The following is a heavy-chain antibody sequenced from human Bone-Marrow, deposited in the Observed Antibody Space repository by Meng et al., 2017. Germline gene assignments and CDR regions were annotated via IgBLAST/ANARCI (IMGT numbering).Heavy chain of an antibody. CDR1: GGSISSSNW. D-gene: IGHD6-13*01. CDR2: IYHSGST. Sequence: QVQLQESGPGLVKPSVTLSLTCAVSGGSISSSNWWSWVRKPPGKGLEWIGEIYHSGSTNYNPSLKSRVTISVDKSKNQFSLKLSSVTAADTAVYYCARVSLQATIAAAGVVWFDPWGQGTLVTVSS. J-gene: IGHJ5*02. CDR3: ARVSLQATIAAAGVVWFDP. V-gene: IGHV4-4*02.